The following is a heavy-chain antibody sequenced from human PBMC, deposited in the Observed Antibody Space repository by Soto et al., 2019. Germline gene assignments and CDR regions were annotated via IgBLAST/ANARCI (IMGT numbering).Heavy chain of an antibody. J-gene: IGHJ6*02. CDR2: IYTSGST. CDR3: ARDFGXCSSTSCYTYYYYGMDV. D-gene: IGHD2-2*02. Sequence: PSVTLSLTCTVSGGSISSYYWSWIRQPAGKGLEWIGRIYTSGSTNYNPSLKSRVTMSVDTSKNQFSLKLSSVTAADTAVYYCARDFGXCSSTSCYTYYYYGMDVWGQGTTVTVSS. V-gene: IGHV4-4*07. CDR1: GGSISSYY.